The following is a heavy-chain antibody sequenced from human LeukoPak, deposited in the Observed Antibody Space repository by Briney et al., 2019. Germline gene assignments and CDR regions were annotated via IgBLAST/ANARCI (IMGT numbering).Heavy chain of an antibody. J-gene: IGHJ3*02. Sequence: PGGSLRLSCAASGFTFSSYWMYWVRQAPGKGLVWVSRINSDGSSTSYTDSVKGRFTISRDNAKNTLYLQMNSLRAEDTAVYYCASPRHSSGYLDAFDIWGQGTMVTVSS. CDR3: ASPRHSSGYLDAFDI. CDR1: GFTFSSYW. D-gene: IGHD3-22*01. V-gene: IGHV3-74*01. CDR2: INSDGSST.